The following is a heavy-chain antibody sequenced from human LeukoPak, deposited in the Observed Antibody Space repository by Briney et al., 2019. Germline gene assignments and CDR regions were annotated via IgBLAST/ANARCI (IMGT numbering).Heavy chain of an antibody. J-gene: IGHJ3*02. CDR1: GFTFTSSA. CDR2: IVIDSGNT. D-gene: IGHD3-16*01. V-gene: IGHV1-58*02. Sequence: GTSVKVSCKASGFTFTSSAMQWVRQARGQRLEWIGWIVIDSGNTNYAQKFQERVTITRDMSTSTAYMELSSMRSEDTAVYYCSAGASPHDAFDIWGQGTMVTVSS. CDR3: SAGASPHDAFDI.